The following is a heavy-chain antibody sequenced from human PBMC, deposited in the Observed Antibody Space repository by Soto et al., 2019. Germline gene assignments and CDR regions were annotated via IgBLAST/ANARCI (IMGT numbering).Heavy chain of an antibody. Sequence: GESLKISCKGSGYRFTNYWIGWVRQMPGKGLEWMGIIYPGDSDTRYSPSFQGQVTISADKSINTAYLQWSSLKASDTAMYYCARDYCTDTSGDEFDYWGQGTLVTVSS. V-gene: IGHV5-51*01. CDR2: IYPGDSDT. CDR1: GYRFTNYW. J-gene: IGHJ4*02. CDR3: ARDYCTDTSGDEFDY. D-gene: IGHD2-8*01.